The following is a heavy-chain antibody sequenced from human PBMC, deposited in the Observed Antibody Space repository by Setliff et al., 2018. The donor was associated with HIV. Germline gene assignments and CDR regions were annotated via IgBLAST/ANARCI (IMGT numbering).Heavy chain of an antibody. Sequence: PGGSLRLSCAASGFVFRNYNMNWVRQAPGKGLEWVSSVSSDGRYIYYADSVRGRFTISRDDAKSSLYLQMYSLRAEDKAIYYCARDRASSAYYSHFDYWGQGNMVTVSS. CDR1: GFVFRNYN. V-gene: IGHV3-21*06. CDR3: ARDRASSAYYSHFDY. CDR2: VSSDGRYI. D-gene: IGHD3-22*01. J-gene: IGHJ4*02.